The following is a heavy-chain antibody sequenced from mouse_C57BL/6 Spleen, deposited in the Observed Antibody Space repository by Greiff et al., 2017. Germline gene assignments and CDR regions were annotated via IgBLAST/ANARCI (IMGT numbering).Heavy chain of an antibody. CDR2: INYDGSST. J-gene: IGHJ4*01. CDR3: ARDDGHAMDD. V-gene: IGHV5-16*01. CDR1: GFTFSDYY. Sequence: DVHLVESEGGLVQPGSSMKLSCTASGFTFSDYYMAWVRQVPEKGLEWVANINYDGSSTYYLDSLKSRFIISRDNAKNILYLQMSSLKSEDTATYYCARDDGHAMDDWGQGTSVTVSS. D-gene: IGHD2-3*01.